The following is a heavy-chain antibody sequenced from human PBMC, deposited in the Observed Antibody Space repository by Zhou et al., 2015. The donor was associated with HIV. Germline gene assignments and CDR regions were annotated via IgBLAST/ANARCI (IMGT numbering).Heavy chain of an antibody. CDR2: ISSSGRTM. D-gene: IGHD1-26*01. V-gene: IGHV3-11*04. J-gene: IGHJ3*02. CDR1: EFNFGDYY. Sequence: MESGGDLVRPGGSLRLSCAASEFNFGDYYMSWIRQAPGKGLEWVSYISSSGRTMYYADSVKGRFTVSRDNARSSLYLQINTLRVEDTGLYYCARIRRRSSREAFDIWGLGTLVTVSS. CDR3: ARIRRRSSREAFDI.